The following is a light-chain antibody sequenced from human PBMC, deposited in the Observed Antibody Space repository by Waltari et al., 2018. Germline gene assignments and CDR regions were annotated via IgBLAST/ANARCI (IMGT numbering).Light chain of an antibody. CDR1: SSDSGGYNY. CDR2: DVT. V-gene: IGLV2-14*03. J-gene: IGLJ2*01. Sequence: SALTQPDPVSGSPGQSITLSCSGISSDSGGYNYVSWYQQHPGEAPNVSIYDVTNRPSGVSNRFSGSKSGSSASLIISGLQPEDEAVYYCSSFTSSTTGIFGGGTKLTVL. CDR3: SSFTSSTTGI.